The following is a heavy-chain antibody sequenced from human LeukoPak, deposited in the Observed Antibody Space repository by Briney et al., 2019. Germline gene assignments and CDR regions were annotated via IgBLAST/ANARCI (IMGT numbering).Heavy chain of an antibody. Sequence: PSGTLSLTCGVSGGSITTTNYWSWVRPSPGRGLEWIGEISLSGYTGFNPSLRGRVTMSLDESKNHLSPTLTSVTAADTAIYYCSRESGPYSPFGHWGQGILVTVTT. CDR3: SRESGPYSPFGH. V-gene: IGHV4-4*02. CDR1: GGSITTTNY. J-gene: IGHJ4*02. CDR2: ISLSGYT. D-gene: IGHD1-26*01.